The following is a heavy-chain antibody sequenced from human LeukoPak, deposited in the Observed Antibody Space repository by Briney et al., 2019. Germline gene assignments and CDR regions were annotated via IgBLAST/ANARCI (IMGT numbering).Heavy chain of an antibody. CDR2: IKSKNGGGTT. CDR3: TTAEDIVVVVAATGAVDI. Sequence: GGSLRLSCAASGFTFSNAWMSWVRQAPGKGLEWVGRIKSKNGGGTTDYAAPVRGRFTISRDDSKNTLYLQMNSLKPEDTAVYYCTTAEDIVVVVAATGAVDIWGQGTMVTVSS. V-gene: IGHV3-15*01. J-gene: IGHJ3*02. D-gene: IGHD2-15*01. CDR1: GFTFSNAW.